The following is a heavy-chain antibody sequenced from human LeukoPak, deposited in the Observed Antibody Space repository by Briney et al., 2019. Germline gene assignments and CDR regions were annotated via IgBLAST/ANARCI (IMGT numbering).Heavy chain of an antibody. J-gene: IGHJ3*02. CDR2: ISSGGSTI. D-gene: IGHD6-19*01. CDR3: ARMISGGSYDAFDI. V-gene: IGHV3-48*03. Sequence: PGGSLRLSCAASGFTFSSYEMNWVRQAPGKGLEWVSYISSGGSTIFYADSVKGRFTISRDNAKNSLYLQMNSLRAEDTAVYSCARMISGGSYDAFDIWGQGTMVTVSS. CDR1: GFTFSSYE.